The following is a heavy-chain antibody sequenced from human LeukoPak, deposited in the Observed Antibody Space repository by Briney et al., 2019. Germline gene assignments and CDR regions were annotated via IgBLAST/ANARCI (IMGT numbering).Heavy chain of an antibody. CDR2: IDPNSGGT. D-gene: IGHD1-7*01. CDR1: GYTFTGYY. CDR3: ARDRAGTTVDY. V-gene: IGHV1-2*02. Sequence: ASVKVSCKASGYTFTGYYIHWVRQAPGQGLEWMGWIDPNSGGTNYEQKFQGRVTVTRDTYISTAYMELSSLRSDDTAVYYCARDRAGTTVDYWGQGTLVTVSS. J-gene: IGHJ4*02.